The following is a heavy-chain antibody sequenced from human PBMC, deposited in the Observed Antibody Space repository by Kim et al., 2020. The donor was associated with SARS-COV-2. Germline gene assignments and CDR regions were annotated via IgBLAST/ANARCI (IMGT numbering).Heavy chain of an antibody. V-gene: IGHV3-21*01. J-gene: IGHJ4*02. CDR3: ARDAAYYYGSGSTPPFDY. CDR1: GFTFSSDS. Sequence: GGSLRLSCAASGFTFSSDSMNWVRQAPGKGLEWVSSINSSSSSIYYADSVKGRFTISRDNTKNSLYLQMNSLRAEDTAVYYCARDAAYYYGSGSTPPFDYWGQGTLVTVSS. D-gene: IGHD3-10*01. CDR2: INSSSSSI.